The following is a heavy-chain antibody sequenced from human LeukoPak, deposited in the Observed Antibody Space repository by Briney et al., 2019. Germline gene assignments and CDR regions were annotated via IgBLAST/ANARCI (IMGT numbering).Heavy chain of an antibody. Sequence: GGSLRLSCAASGFTFSSYDMHWVRQATGKGLEWVSAIGTAGDTYYPGSVKGRFTISRENAKNSLYLQMNSLRAGDTAVYYCARAVVVPAATIASSYYYYYMDVWGKGTTVTVSS. CDR2: IGTAGDT. V-gene: IGHV3-13*01. CDR3: ARAVVVPAATIASSYYYYYMDV. J-gene: IGHJ6*03. CDR1: GFTFSSYD. D-gene: IGHD2-2*01.